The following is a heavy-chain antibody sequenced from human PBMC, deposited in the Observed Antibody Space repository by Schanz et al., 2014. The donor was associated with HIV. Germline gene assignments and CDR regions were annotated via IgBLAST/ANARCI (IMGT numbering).Heavy chain of an antibody. CDR1: GFTFSIYS. Sequence: VQLEESGGGLVKPGGSLRLSCAASGFTFSIYSMNWVRQAPGKGLEWVAVTSYDGIKKNFADSVRGRFTISRDNSKNSLSLLIKSLRAEDAAVYYCARDGGEVWGQGTTVTVS. J-gene: IGHJ6*02. CDR2: TSYDGIKK. V-gene: IGHV3-30*03. D-gene: IGHD3-16*01. CDR3: ARDGGEV.